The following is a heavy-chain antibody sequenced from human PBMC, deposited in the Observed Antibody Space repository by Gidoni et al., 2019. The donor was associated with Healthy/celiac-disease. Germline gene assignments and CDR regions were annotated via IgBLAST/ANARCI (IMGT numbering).Heavy chain of an antibody. V-gene: IGHV1-8*01. Sequence: QVQLVQSGAEVKKPGASVKVSCKASGYTFTSYDINWVRQATGQGLEWMGWMNPNSGNTGYAQKFQGRVTMTRNTSISKAYMGLGSRRSGDTAGYYWGRGLGMATSEDAFDIWGQGTMVTVSS. CDR2: MNPNSGNT. J-gene: IGHJ3*02. CDR3: GRGLGMATSEDAFDI. CDR1: GYTFTSYD. D-gene: IGHD5-12*01.